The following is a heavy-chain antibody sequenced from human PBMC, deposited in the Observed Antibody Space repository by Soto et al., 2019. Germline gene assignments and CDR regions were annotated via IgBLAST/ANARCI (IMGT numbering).Heavy chain of an antibody. V-gene: IGHV4-39*01. Sequence: SETLSLTCSVSGGSISSSSYYWGWIRQPPGKGLQWIGTIYYSGSTYYNPSLKSRVTISVDTSKNQSSLKLSSVTAADTAVYYCARVRVGSGSYSVATKRPHDYGMDVWGQGTTVTVSS. CDR1: GGSISSSSYY. J-gene: IGHJ6*02. CDR3: ARVRVGSGSYSVATKRPHDYGMDV. CDR2: IYYSGST. D-gene: IGHD3-10*01.